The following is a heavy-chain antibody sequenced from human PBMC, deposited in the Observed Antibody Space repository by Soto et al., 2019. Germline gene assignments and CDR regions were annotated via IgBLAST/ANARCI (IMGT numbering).Heavy chain of an antibody. D-gene: IGHD1-7*01. CDR3: ARDQMRELPGP. J-gene: IGHJ5*02. CDR2: IAHDGSEK. Sequence: GGSLRLSCAVSGFSFSSYWMSWVRQAPGRGLEWVATIAHDGSEKFYVDSVKGRFTISRDNTKNSLYLQMNSLRAEDTALYYCARDQMRELPGPWGQGTLVTVSS. V-gene: IGHV3-7*01. CDR1: GFSFSSYW.